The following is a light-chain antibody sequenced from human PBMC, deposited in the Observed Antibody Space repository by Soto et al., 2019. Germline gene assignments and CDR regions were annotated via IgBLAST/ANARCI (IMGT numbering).Light chain of an antibody. J-gene: IGKJ3*01. CDR1: QDVSGNF. V-gene: IGKV3-20*01. CDR2: GAS. CDR3: QQYSSLPYT. Sequence: EIVLTQSPGTLSLSPGERATLYCRANQDVSGNFVAWYQQTPSQSPRLLIFGASNRATGIPDRFSGSGSGTDFTLTVSRLEPEDFAVYYCQQYSSLPYTFGLGSKVDIK.